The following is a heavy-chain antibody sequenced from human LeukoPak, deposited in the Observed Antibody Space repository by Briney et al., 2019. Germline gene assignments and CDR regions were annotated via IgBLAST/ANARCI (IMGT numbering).Heavy chain of an antibody. CDR2: ISSSSSTI. J-gene: IGHJ4*02. CDR3: ARGTLLWFGELFTEDYFDY. D-gene: IGHD3-10*01. V-gene: IGHV3-48*04. CDR1: GFTFSSNS. Sequence: TGGSLRLSCAASGFTFSSNSMNWVRQAPGKGLEWLSYISSSSSTIYYADSVKGRFTISRDNAKTSLYLQMNSLRAEDTAVYYCARGTLLWFGELFTEDYFDYWGQGTLVTVSS.